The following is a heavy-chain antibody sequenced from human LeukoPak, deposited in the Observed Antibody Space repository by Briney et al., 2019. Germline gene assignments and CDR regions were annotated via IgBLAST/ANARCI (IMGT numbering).Heavy chain of an antibody. J-gene: IGHJ3*02. CDR2: MNPNSGNT. V-gene: IGHV1-8*03. CDR1: GYTFTSYD. Sequence: GASVKVSCKASGYTFTSYDINWVRQATGQGLEWMGWMNPNSGNTGYAQKFQGRVTITRNTSISTAYMELSSLRSEDTAVYYCAMGREPGNLDDFDIWGQGTMVTVSS. CDR3: AMGREPGNLDDFDI. D-gene: IGHD1-26*01.